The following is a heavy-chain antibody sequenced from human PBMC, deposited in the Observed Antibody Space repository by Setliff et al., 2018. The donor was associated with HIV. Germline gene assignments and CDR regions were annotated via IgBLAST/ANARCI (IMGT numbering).Heavy chain of an antibody. CDR3: ARDHPGSGFHLDY. D-gene: IGHD5-12*01. J-gene: IGHJ4*02. Sequence: PGGSLRLSCATSGFTFSPYAIHWVRQAPGMGLEWVAMIWADEITKCYADSVRGRFTISRDNAKNTMYLQMNTLRVEDTAVYYCARDHPGSGFHLDYWGQGTPVTVSS. CDR1: GFTFSPYA. V-gene: IGHV3-33*01. CDR2: IWADEITK.